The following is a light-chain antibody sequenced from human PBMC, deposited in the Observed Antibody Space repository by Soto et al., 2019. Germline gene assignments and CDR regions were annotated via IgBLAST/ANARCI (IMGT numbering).Light chain of an antibody. V-gene: IGKV1-39*01. J-gene: IGKJ3*01. Sequence: DIQMTQSPSSLSASVGDRVTITCRASQSVTTYLHWYQQKAGEAPKLLIYAISNLQSGVSSRFSGSGSGTDFSLTINTLQPEDFATYYCQQSYSTLGSFGPGTKVDIK. CDR2: AIS. CDR3: QQSYSTLGS. CDR1: QSVTTY.